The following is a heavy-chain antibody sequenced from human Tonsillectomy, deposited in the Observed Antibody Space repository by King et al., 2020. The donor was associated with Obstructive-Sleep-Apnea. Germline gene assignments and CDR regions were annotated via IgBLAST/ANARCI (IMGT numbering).Heavy chain of an antibody. Sequence: TLKESGPVLVKPTETLTLTCTVSGFSLSNGRTDVSWIRQPPGKALEWLAHIFANDDTSYSTSLKTRLTISKDTSKSQVVLTMTNMDPVDTGTYYCARRNSVYSSGVGFDYWGPGTQVTVSS. CDR3: ARRNSVYSSGVGFDY. CDR1: GFSLSNGRTD. J-gene: IGHJ4*02. V-gene: IGHV2-26*01. CDR2: IFANDDT. D-gene: IGHD3-22*01.